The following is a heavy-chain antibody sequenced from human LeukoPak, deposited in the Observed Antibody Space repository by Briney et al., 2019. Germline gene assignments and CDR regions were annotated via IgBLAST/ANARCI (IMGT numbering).Heavy chain of an antibody. CDR2: ISAYNGNT. Sequence: ASVKVSCKASGYTFTSYGISWVRQAPGQGLEWMGWISAYNGNTNYAQKHQGRVTMTTDTSTSTAYMELRSLRSDDTAVYYCARGYSSSWYDVYYYGMDVWGQGTTVTVSS. CDR1: GYTFTSYG. V-gene: IGHV1-18*01. D-gene: IGHD6-13*01. CDR3: ARGYSSSWYDVYYYGMDV. J-gene: IGHJ6*02.